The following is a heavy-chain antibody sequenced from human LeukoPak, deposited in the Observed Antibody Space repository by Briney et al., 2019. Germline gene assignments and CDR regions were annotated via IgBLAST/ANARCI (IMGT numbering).Heavy chain of an antibody. J-gene: IGHJ5*02. D-gene: IGHD6-13*01. Sequence: PGGSLRLSCAASGFTISSNYMNWVRQAPGKGLERVSVIYSGGSTYYADSVKGRFTISRDNSKNTLYLQMNSLRAEDTAVYYCARVNGGVYGGAAADTWGQGTLVTVSS. CDR2: IYSGGST. CDR3: ARVNGGVYGGAAADT. V-gene: IGHV3-53*01. CDR1: GFTISSNY.